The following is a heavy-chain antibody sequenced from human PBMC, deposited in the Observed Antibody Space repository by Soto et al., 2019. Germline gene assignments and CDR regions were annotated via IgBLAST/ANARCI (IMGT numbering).Heavy chain of an antibody. Sequence: QVQLVQSGAEVKKPGSSVKVSCKASGGTFSSYTISWVRQAPGQGLEWMGRIIPILGIANYAQKFQGRVTITADKSTSTAYMELSSLRSEDTAVSYCAREEYYYGSGAFFDYWGQGTLVNVS. CDR3: AREEYYYGSGAFFDY. CDR1: GGTFSSYT. V-gene: IGHV1-69*08. D-gene: IGHD3-10*01. J-gene: IGHJ4*02. CDR2: IIPILGIA.